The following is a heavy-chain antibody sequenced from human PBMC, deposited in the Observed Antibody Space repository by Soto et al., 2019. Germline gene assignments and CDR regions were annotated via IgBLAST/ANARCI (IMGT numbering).Heavy chain of an antibody. D-gene: IGHD5-12*01. V-gene: IGHV1-2*02. CDR3: ARDTDIVAPLGWFYYYGMDV. CDR1: GYTFTGYY. Sequence: ASVKVSCKASGYTFTGYYMHWVRQAPGQGLEWMGWINPNSGGTNYAQKFQGRVTMTRDTSISTAYMELSRLRSDDTAVYYCARDTDIVAPLGWFYYYGMDVWGQGTTLTVYS. CDR2: INPNSGGT. J-gene: IGHJ6*02.